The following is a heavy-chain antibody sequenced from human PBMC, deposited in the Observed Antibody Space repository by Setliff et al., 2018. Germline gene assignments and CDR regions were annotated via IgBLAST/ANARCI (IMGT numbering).Heavy chain of an antibody. CDR1: GFSFSNYG. J-gene: IGHJ4*02. CDR3: AKVYRPQFSPGFDY. D-gene: IGHD6-6*01. Sequence: PGGSLRLSCVVSGFSFSNYGMTWVRQAPGKGLEWVSYISSRSTYIGYADSVKGRFTISRDNAKKSLYLQMNSLRAEDTAIYYCAKVYRPQFSPGFDYWGQGALVTVSS. CDR2: ISSRSTYI. V-gene: IGHV3-21*01.